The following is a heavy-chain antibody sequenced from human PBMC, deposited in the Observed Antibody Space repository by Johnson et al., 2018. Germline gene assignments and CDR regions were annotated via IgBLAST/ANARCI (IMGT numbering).Heavy chain of an antibody. CDR2: ISYEESNK. V-gene: IGHV3-30*03. Sequence: QVQLVQSGGGVVQPGRSLRLSCAASGFTFSSYGMHWVRQAPGKGLAWVAVISYEESNKYYADSVKGRFTISRDNSKNTLYLQMNSLRAEDTAVYYCARVIWDAFDIWGQGTMVTVSS. CDR3: ARVIWDAFDI. CDR1: GFTFSSYG. D-gene: IGHD1-26*01. J-gene: IGHJ3*02.